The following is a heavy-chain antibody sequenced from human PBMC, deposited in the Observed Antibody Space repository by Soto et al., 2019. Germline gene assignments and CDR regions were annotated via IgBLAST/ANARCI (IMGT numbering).Heavy chain of an antibody. D-gene: IGHD4-17*01. CDR3: AREDDYGYRYINYGLDV. CDR1: GFTFNIYA. CDR2: ISFDGTKK. V-gene: IGHV3-30-3*01. Sequence: QAQLVESGGGVVQPGRSLRLSSAASGFTFNIYALHWVRQAPGKGLEWVAVISFDGTKKYYSDSVKGRFTISRDNLKNTLYLQMNNLRVEDAALYFCAREDDYGYRYINYGLDVWGQGTTVTVSS. J-gene: IGHJ6*02.